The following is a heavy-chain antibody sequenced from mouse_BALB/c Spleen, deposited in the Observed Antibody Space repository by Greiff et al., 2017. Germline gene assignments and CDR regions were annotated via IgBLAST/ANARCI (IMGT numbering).Heavy chain of an antibody. CDR3: ARDMGRGMDY. J-gene: IGHJ4*01. Sequence: EVKLMESGGGLVQPGGSLRLSCATSGFTFTDYYMSWVRQPPGKALEWLGFIRNKANGYTTEYSASVKGRFTISRDNSQSILYLQMNTLRAEDSATYYCARDMGRGMDYWGQGTSVTVSS. CDR1: GFTFTDYY. D-gene: IGHD4-1*01. CDR2: IRNKANGYTT. V-gene: IGHV7-3*02.